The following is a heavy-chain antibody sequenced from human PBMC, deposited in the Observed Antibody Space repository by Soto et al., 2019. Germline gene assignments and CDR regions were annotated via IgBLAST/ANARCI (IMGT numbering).Heavy chain of an antibody. D-gene: IGHD3-22*01. J-gene: IGHJ6*02. CDR2: ISASGGST. Sequence: GGSLRLSCAASVFTFSSDGMSWVRQAPGKGLEWVSSISASGGSTYYADSVKGRFTISRDNSKNTVFLQMRSLRAEDTAVYYCAKRYYYGGSGPYGMDVWGQGTTVTV. CDR3: AKRYYYGGSGPYGMDV. V-gene: IGHV3-23*01. CDR1: VFTFSSDG.